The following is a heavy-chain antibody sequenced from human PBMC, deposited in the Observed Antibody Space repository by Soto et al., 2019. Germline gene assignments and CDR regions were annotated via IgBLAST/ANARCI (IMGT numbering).Heavy chain of an antibody. D-gene: IGHD6-6*01. Sequence: ASVKVSCKASGYTFTSYYIHWVRQAPGQGLDWMGLINPSGGTTNYAQKFQGRVTVTRDTSTSTVYIELSSLRSEDTAVYYCARDLSSTRYFDYWGQGTLVTVSS. J-gene: IGHJ4*02. V-gene: IGHV1-46*01. CDR3: ARDLSSTRYFDY. CDR1: GYTFTSYY. CDR2: INPSGGTT.